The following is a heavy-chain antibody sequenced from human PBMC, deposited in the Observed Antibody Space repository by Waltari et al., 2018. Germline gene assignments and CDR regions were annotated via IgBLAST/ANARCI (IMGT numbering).Heavy chain of an antibody. V-gene: IGHV4-38-2*01. Sequence: QVQLQESVPGLVKPSETLSLTCAVSGYSISSGYYWGWIRQPPGKGREWIGSIYHSGSTYYNPSLKSRVTISVDTSKNQFSLKLSSVTAADTAVYYCARQRGAMATIHDAFDIWGQGTMVTVSS. CDR3: ARQRGAMATIHDAFDI. CDR1: GYSISSGYY. D-gene: IGHD5-12*01. CDR2: IYHSGST. J-gene: IGHJ3*02.